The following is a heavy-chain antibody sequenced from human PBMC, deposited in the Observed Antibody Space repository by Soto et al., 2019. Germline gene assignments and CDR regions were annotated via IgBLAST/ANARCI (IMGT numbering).Heavy chain of an antibody. CDR1: GFTFDSYA. CDR2: ISGNGAGT. Sequence: EVKLLESGGGLAQPGGSLRLSCVGSGFTFDSYAISWVRQAPGKGLQWVSAISGNGAGTDYAHSVKGRFTISRDNSKNTVHLQMNSLRAEDTALYYCAKDTVGGYSFWSGYYSDGLDVWGQWTMVTVSS. J-gene: IGHJ3*01. V-gene: IGHV3-23*01. CDR3: AKDTVGGYSFWSGYYSDGLDV. D-gene: IGHD3-3*01.